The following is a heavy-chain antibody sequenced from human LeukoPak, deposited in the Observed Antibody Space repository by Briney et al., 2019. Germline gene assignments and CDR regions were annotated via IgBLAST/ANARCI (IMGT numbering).Heavy chain of an antibody. CDR1: GYTFSNNW. D-gene: IGHD6-13*01. V-gene: IGHV5-51*01. CDR3: ARTGYTSRWAIDY. Sequence: GESLKISCKASGYTFSNNWIGWVRQMPGRGLEWMGIVYPGDSDTRYSPSFQGQVTISADKSISTAYLQWSSLKASDTAMYYCARTGYTSRWAIDYWGQGTLVTVSS. J-gene: IGHJ4*02. CDR2: VYPGDSDT.